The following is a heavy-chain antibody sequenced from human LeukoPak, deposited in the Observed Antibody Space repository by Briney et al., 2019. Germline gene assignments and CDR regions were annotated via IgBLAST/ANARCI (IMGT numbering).Heavy chain of an antibody. D-gene: IGHD2-8*01. Sequence: GGSLRLSCAASEFIVSSNYMSWVRQAPGKGLEWVSVIYSGGSTYYAGSVKGRFTVSRDDPKNTVYLQMKGLRAEDTAVYYCVFNGYWGQGTLVSVSS. V-gene: IGHV3-66*01. CDR3: VFNGY. J-gene: IGHJ4*02. CDR1: EFIVSSNY. CDR2: IYSGGST.